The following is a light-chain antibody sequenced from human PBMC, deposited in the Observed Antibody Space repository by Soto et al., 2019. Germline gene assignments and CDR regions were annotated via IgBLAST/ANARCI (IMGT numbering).Light chain of an antibody. J-gene: IGKJ1*01. CDR3: QQYGSSRT. CDR2: GAS. Sequence: EIVLTQSPGTLSVSLVERSTLSCGASQSVSNNYLAWYQQKPGQAPRLLIYGASNRATGIPDRFSGSGSGTDFTLTISRLEPEDFAVYYCQQYGSSRTFGQGTKVDIK. CDR1: QSVSNNY. V-gene: IGKV3-20*01.